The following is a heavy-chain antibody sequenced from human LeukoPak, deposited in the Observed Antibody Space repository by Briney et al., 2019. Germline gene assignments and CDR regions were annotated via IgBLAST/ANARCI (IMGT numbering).Heavy chain of an antibody. V-gene: IGHV4-31*03. Sequence: SETLSLTCTVSGGSISSGGYYWSWIRQHPGKGLEWIGYIYYSGSTYYNPSLKSRVTISVDTSKNQFSLKLSSVTAADTAVYYCASQPYYYDSSGYYYPTPEYFQHWGQGTLVTVSS. J-gene: IGHJ1*01. CDR1: GGSISSGGYY. CDR2: IYYSGST. CDR3: ASQPYYYDSSGYYYPTPEYFQH. D-gene: IGHD3-22*01.